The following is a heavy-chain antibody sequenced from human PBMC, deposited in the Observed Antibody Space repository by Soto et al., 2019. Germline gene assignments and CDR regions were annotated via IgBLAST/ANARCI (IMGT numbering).Heavy chain of an antibody. Sequence: GGSLRLSCAASGFTFSSYAMSWVRQAPGKGLEWVSAISGSGGSTYYADSVKGRFTISRDNSKNTLYLQMNSLRAEDTAVYYCAKDLHFHSSGWDGQFDYWGQGTLVTVSS. CDR3: AKDLHFHSSGWDGQFDY. D-gene: IGHD6-19*01. CDR2: ISGSGGST. CDR1: GFTFSSYA. V-gene: IGHV3-23*01. J-gene: IGHJ4*02.